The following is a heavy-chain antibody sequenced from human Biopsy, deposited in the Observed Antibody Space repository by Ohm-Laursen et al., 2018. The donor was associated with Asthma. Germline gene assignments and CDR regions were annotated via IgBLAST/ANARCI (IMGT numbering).Heavy chain of an antibody. CDR1: GYTVTRYA. J-gene: IGHJ4*02. CDR3: ARMISYYHEMRAPFFDY. Sequence: SVKVSCKASGYTVTRYAINWVRQAPGQGLEWMGWINTNTGNPTYAQGFTGRFVFSLDTSVNTAHPQISSLKAEDTAVYYCARMISYYHEMRAPFFDYWGQGTLVTVSS. D-gene: IGHD3-22*01. CDR2: INTNTGNP. V-gene: IGHV7-4-1*02.